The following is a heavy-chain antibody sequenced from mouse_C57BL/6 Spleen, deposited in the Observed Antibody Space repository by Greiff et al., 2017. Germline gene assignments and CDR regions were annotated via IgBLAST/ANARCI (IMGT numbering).Heavy chain of an antibody. J-gene: IGHJ4*01. CDR2: IYPVGGYT. Sequence: QVQLQQPGAELVRPGTSVKMSCKASGYTFTSYWIGWAKQRPGHGLEWIGDIYPVGGYTHSNEKFKGKATLTVDKSSSKAYMQFSSLTSKDSAIYYCARGGVTTSPYAMDYWGQGTSVTVSS. V-gene: IGHV1-63*01. D-gene: IGHD2-2*01. CDR1: GYTFTSYW. CDR3: ARGGVTTSPYAMDY.